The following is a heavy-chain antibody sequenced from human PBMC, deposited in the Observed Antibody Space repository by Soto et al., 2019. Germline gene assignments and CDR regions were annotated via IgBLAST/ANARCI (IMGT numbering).Heavy chain of an antibody. D-gene: IGHD6-19*01. CDR2: ISAYNGNT. CDR3: AGDGWFTDMRRFDF. Sequence: GASVKVSCKASGYTFTSYGISWVRQAPGQGLEWMGWISAYNGNTNYEKNLQGRXTMTTGKYTSTAYMELRSLKSDDTAGYCCAGDGWFTDMRRFDFCGQGTLVTVSS. V-gene: IGHV1-18*04. CDR1: GYTFTSYG. J-gene: IGHJ4*02.